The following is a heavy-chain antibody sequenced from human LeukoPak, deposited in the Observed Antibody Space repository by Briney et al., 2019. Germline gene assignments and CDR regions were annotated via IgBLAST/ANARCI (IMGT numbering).Heavy chain of an antibody. J-gene: IGHJ6*02. CDR3: AAMVPYYYYGMDV. CDR2: ISGSGGST. D-gene: IGHD3-10*01. CDR1: GFTFSDYA. V-gene: IGHV3-23*01. Sequence: GGSLRLSCAASGFTFSDYAMSWVRQAPGKGLEWVSGISGSGGSTYYADSVKGRFTISRDNSKNTLYLQMNSLRAEDTAVYYCAAMVPYYYYGMDVWGQGTTVTVSS.